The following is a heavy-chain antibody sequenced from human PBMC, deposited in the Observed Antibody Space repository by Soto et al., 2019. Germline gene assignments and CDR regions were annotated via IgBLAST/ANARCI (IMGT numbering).Heavy chain of an antibody. CDR2: ISPDDGNT. D-gene: IGHD3-10*01. V-gene: IGHV1-18*01. J-gene: IGHJ4*02. CDR3: ARVEAPFGESLH. Sequence: ASVKVSFKTSCYTFSSYTIAWVRQAPGQGLEWLGWISPDDGNTEYEQKFQGRVTMTADTLTNNAYMELRSLKYDDTAVYYCARVEAPFGESLHWGQGTPVTVSS. CDR1: CYTFSSYT.